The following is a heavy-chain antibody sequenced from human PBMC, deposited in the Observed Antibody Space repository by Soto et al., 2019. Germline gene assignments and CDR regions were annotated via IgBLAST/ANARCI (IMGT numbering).Heavy chain of an antibody. CDR3: AREANTIYAPHCLDV. CDR1: GFPFDSYS. J-gene: IGHJ6*02. D-gene: IGHD3-3*01. V-gene: IGHV3-21*01. CDR2: LSSGSFYI. Sequence: PGGSLRLSCAVSGFPFDSYSMSWVRQAPGQGLEWLASLSSGSFYIFHADSIRGRFTISRDDAKNLLFLQMNSLTIEDTATYYCAREANTIYAPHCLDVWGQGTAVTVSS.